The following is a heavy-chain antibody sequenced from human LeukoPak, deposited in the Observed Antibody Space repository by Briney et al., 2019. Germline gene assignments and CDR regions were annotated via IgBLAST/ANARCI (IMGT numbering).Heavy chain of an antibody. V-gene: IGHV3-7*01. CDR1: GFTFSSYG. J-gene: IGHJ4*02. D-gene: IGHD5-18*01. Sequence: GGTLRLSCAASGFTFSSYGMSWVRQAPGKGLEWVANIKQDGSDKYYVDSVKGRFTISRDNTKNSLYLQMNSLRAEDTAVYYCAREEYGYSIDYWGQGTLVTVSS. CDR3: AREEYGYSIDY. CDR2: IKQDGSDK.